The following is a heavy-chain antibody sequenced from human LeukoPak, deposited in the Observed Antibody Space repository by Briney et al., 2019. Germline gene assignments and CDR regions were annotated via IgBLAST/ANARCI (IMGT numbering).Heavy chain of an antibody. D-gene: IGHD3-22*01. J-gene: IGHJ4*02. CDR2: INAGNGNT. CDR1: GYTFTSYT. Sequence: ASVKVSCKASGYTFTSYTMHWVRQAPGQRLEWMGWINAGNGNTKYSQKFQGRVTITRDTSASTAYMELSSLRSEDTAVYYCARDLSVVIRVFDYWGQGTLVTVSS. CDR3: ARDLSVVIRVFDY. V-gene: IGHV1-3*01.